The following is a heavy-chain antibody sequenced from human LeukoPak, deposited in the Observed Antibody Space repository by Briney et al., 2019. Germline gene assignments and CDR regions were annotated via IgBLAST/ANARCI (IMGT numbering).Heavy chain of an antibody. J-gene: IGHJ4*02. D-gene: IGHD6-6*01. CDR2: IHPNSGGT. CDR3: ARGGYSSSSDYFDY. V-gene: IGHV1-2*02. CDR1: GYTFTSYY. Sequence: GASVKVSCKASGYTFTSYYMHWVRQAPGQGLEWMGWIHPNSGGTNYAQKFQGRVTMTRDTSISTAYMELSRLRSDDTAVYFCARGGYSSSSDYFDYWGQGALVTVSS.